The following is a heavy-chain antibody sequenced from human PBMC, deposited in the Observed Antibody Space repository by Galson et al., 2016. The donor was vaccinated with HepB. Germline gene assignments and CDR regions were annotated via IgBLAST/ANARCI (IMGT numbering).Heavy chain of an antibody. CDR2: IDPRDSST. J-gene: IGHJ4*02. Sequence: QSGAEVKKPGESLRISCKASGYIFTNYWITWVRQMPGKGLEWVGRIDPRDSSTKSSPSFQGHVTISTDRSINTAYLQWGSLKASDTAMYYCARHAPGRNGWHYFDYWSQGTLVTVSS. CDR3: ARHAPGRNGWHYFDY. CDR1: GYIFTNYW. D-gene: IGHD6-19*01. V-gene: IGHV5-10-1*01.